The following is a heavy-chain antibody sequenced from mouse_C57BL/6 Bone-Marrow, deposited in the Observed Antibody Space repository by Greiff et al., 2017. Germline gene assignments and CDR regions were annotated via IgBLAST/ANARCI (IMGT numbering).Heavy chain of an antibody. CDR3: ASGYSFAY. CDR1: GYAFSSYW. Sequence: QVQLKESGAELVKPGASVQISCKASGYAFSSYWMNWVKQRPGKGLEWIGKIYPGDGDTNYNGKFKGKATLTADKSSSTAYMQLSSLTAEDSAVYCCASGYSFAYWGQGTLVTVSA. V-gene: IGHV1-80*01. J-gene: IGHJ3*01. D-gene: IGHD2-3*01. CDR2: IYPGDGDT.